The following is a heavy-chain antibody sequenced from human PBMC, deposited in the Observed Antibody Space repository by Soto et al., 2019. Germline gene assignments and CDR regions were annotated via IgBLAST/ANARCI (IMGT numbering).Heavy chain of an antibody. CDR3: AREGNLGRWLQPLDF. CDR2: IHYNGNT. V-gene: IGHV4-59*01. Sequence: SETLSLTCTVSGDSISAYSWSWVRQPPGKGLEWIGNIHYNGNTKYNPSLKSRVSMSVDTSKNQFSLRLISVTAADTAKYFCAREGNLGRWLQPLDFWGQGTRVT. D-gene: IGHD5-12*01. CDR1: GDSISAYS. J-gene: IGHJ4*02.